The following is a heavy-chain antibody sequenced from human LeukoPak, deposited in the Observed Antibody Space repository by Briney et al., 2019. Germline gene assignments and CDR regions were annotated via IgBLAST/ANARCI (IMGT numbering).Heavy chain of an antibody. CDR1: GFTFSSYA. CDR2: ISGSGAYT. V-gene: IGHV3-23*01. J-gene: IGHJ4*02. CDR3: AKDIGPDYGDYLDY. D-gene: IGHD4-17*01. Sequence: PGGSLRLSCAAPGFTFSSYAMAWVRQAPGKGLEWVSAISGSGAYTYYADSVKGRFAISRDSSKNTLYLQMNSLRAKDTAIYYCAKDIGPDYGDYLDYWGQGTLVTVSS.